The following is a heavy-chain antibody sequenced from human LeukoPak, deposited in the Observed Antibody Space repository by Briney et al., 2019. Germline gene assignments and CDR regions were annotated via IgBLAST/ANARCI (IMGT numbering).Heavy chain of an antibody. Sequence: GRSLRLSCAASGFSFSTYYMSWVHQGPGKGLEWVATLWPEGSDKRYVDSVRDRFTISRDNAKNSLYLQMNSLRAEDTAVYYCARDRRGYCSGGSCPNSGYYYYYMDVWGKGTTVTVSS. CDR3: ARDRRGYCSGGSCPNSGYYYYYMDV. J-gene: IGHJ6*03. D-gene: IGHD2-15*01. CDR2: LWPEGSDK. V-gene: IGHV3-7*01. CDR1: GFSFSTYY.